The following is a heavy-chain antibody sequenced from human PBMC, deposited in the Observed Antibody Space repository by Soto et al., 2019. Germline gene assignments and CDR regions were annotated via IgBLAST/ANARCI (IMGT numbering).Heavy chain of an antibody. Sequence: QLQLQESGPGLVKPSETLSPTCTVSGGSVSSSGYYWGWVRQPPGRGLEWIGNIYYSGSAYYSPSLKSPVTISVDTPKNQFSPKLTSVTAADTAVYYCARGPTALGIWGQGTLVTVSS. CDR2: IYYSGSA. J-gene: IGHJ4*02. D-gene: IGHD4-4*01. V-gene: IGHV4-39*01. CDR3: ARGPTALGI. CDR1: GGSVSSSGYY.